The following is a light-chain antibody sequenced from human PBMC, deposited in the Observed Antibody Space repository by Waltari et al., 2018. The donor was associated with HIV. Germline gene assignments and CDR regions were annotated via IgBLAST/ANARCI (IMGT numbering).Light chain of an antibody. V-gene: IGLV1-40*01. J-gene: IGLJ1*01. Sequence: QSVLTQPPSVSGAPGQRVTISCTGSSSNIGANHVHWYQQLPGTAPKLVIYNNDNRPSGVPDRFAGSKSGTSASLAITGLQAEDGAEYYCQSSSGFGTGTKVTVL. CDR3: QSSSG. CDR2: NND. CDR1: SSNIGANH.